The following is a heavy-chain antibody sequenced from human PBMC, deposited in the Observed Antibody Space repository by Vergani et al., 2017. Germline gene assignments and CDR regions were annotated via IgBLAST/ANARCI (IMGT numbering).Heavy chain of an antibody. CDR2: ISGSGGST. Sequence: VHLVESGGGVVQPGRSLRLSCVVSGFTFNHYAMNWVRQAPGKGLEWVSGISGSGGSTYYAGSVKGRFTISRDSSKNTLYLQMNSLSAGDTAVYYCAKASPRNSGYDYLYYYHAMDVWGQGTTVTVSS. CDR3: AKASPRNSGYDYLYYYHAMDV. J-gene: IGHJ6*02. V-gene: IGHV3-23*04. D-gene: IGHD5-12*01. CDR1: GFTFNHYA.